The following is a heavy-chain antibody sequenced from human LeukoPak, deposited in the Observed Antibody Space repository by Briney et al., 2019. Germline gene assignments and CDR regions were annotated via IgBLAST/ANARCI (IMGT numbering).Heavy chain of an antibody. Sequence: SETLSLTCTVSGGSISSYYWSWLRQPPGKGLEWIGYIYSSGITNYNPSLKSRVTMSVDTSKNQFSLKLTSVTAADTAVYYCAKLVSSDWVAYWDQGTLVTVSS. J-gene: IGHJ4*02. CDR1: GGSISSYY. CDR3: AKLVSSDWVAY. D-gene: IGHD6-19*01. V-gene: IGHV4-59*08. CDR2: IYSSGIT.